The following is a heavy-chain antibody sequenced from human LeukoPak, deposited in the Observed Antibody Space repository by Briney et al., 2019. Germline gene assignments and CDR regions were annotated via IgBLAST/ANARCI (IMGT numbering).Heavy chain of an antibody. CDR2: ISSTSAYI. J-gene: IGHJ5*01. V-gene: IGHV3-21*01. Sequence: GGSLRLSCAASGFALRSYTVTWVRKAPGKGLEWVSSISSTSAYIYYAESVKGRFSISRDNVDNVVHLQMSSLTNEDTAVYYCARVAVAGPTGWFDSWGQGTLVTDSS. D-gene: IGHD6-19*01. CDR3: ARVAVAGPTGWFDS. CDR1: GFALRSYT.